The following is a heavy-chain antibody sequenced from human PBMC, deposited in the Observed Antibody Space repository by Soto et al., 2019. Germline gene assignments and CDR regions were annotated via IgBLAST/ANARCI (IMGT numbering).Heavy chain of an antibody. Sequence: EVQLVESGGGLVQPGGSLRLSCAASGFTFSSYWMSWVRQAPGKGLEWVANIKQDGSEKYYVDSVKGRLTISRDNAKNSLYLQMTSLRAEDTAVYYCASAGDYYVSGSYPIDYWGQGTLVTASS. CDR2: IKQDGSEK. J-gene: IGHJ4*02. D-gene: IGHD3-10*01. V-gene: IGHV3-7*05. CDR3: ASAGDYYVSGSYPIDY. CDR1: GFTFSSYW.